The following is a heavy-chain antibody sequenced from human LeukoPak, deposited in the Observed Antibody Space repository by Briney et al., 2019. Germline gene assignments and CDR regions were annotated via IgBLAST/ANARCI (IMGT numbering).Heavy chain of an antibody. CDR3: ARQNTALDAFNI. Sequence: PGGSLRLPCAASGFTFSSYAMSWVRQAPGKGLEWVSAISGSGGSTYYADSVKGRFTISRDNSKNTLYLQMNSLRAEDTAVYYCARQNTALDAFNIWGQGTMVTVSS. V-gene: IGHV3-23*01. CDR2: ISGSGGST. J-gene: IGHJ3*02. CDR1: GFTFSSYA. D-gene: IGHD5-18*01.